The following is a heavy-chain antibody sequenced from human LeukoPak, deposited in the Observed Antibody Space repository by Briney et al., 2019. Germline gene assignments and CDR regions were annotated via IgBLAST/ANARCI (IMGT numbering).Heavy chain of an antibody. Sequence: PGGSLRLSCAASGFTFDDYAMHWVRQAPGKGLEWVSGISWNSGSIGYADSVKGRFTISRDNAKNSLYLQMNSLRPEDTALYYCAKGDGYNSAFGYWGQGTLVTVSS. CDR1: GFTFDDYA. V-gene: IGHV3-9*01. D-gene: IGHD5-24*01. CDR3: AKGDGYNSAFGY. J-gene: IGHJ4*02. CDR2: ISWNSGSI.